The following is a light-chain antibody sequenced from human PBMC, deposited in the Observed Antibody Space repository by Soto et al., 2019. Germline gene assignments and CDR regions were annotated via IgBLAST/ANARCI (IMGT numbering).Light chain of an antibody. Sequence: DIQMTQSPSSLSASVGDRVTITCRASQSIRNYLNWYQQKVGKAPKLLIYTASGLQGGVPSRFSGSGSGTDCTLTISSLQPEDFATYYCQQSYSTPPTFGQGTKVEIQ. CDR1: QSIRNY. V-gene: IGKV1-39*01. CDR3: QQSYSTPPT. CDR2: TAS. J-gene: IGKJ1*01.